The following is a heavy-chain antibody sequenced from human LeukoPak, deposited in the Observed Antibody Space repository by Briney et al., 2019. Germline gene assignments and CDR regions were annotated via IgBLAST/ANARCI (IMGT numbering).Heavy chain of an antibody. V-gene: IGHV3-9*01. Sequence: GGSLRLSCAASGFTLDYYAMHWVRQAPGKGLEWVSGISWNSGSIGYADSVKGRFTISRDNAKNSLYLQMNSLRAEDTAVYYCAREPFWSGYYSNLHFDYWGQGTLVTVSS. CDR3: AREPFWSGYYSNLHFDY. CDR1: GFTLDYYA. D-gene: IGHD3-3*01. J-gene: IGHJ4*02. CDR2: ISWNSGSI.